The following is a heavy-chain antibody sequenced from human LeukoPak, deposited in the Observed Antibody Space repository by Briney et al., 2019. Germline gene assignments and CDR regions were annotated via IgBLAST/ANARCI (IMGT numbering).Heavy chain of an antibody. CDR2: IKQDGSEK. CDR3: ARMDGGILLFSDAFDT. D-gene: IGHD2-21*02. Sequence: PGGSLRLSCAASGFTFSSYAMSWVRQAPGKGLEWVANIKQDGSEKYYVDSVKGRFTISRDNAKNSLYLQMNSLRAEDTAVYYCARMDGGILLFSDAFDTWGQGTMVTVSS. CDR1: GFTFSSYA. J-gene: IGHJ3*02. V-gene: IGHV3-7*01.